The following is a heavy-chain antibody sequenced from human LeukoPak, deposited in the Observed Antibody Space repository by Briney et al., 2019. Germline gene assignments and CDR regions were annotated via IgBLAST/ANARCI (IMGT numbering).Heavy chain of an antibody. Sequence: SVKVSCKASGGTFSSYAISWVRQAPGQGLEWMGRIIPILGIANYAQKFQGGVTITADKSTSTAYMELSSLRSEDTAVYYCAREDLAGEQWLVQPHFDYWGQGTLVTVSS. CDR1: GGTFSSYA. CDR2: IIPILGIA. J-gene: IGHJ4*02. V-gene: IGHV1-69*04. D-gene: IGHD6-19*01. CDR3: AREDLAGEQWLVQPHFDY.